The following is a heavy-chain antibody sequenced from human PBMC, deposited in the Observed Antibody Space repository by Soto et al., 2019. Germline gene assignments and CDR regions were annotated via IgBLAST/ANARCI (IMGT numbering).Heavy chain of an antibody. Sequence: EVQLEESGGGLVKPGGSLRLSCVASGLTINTYSMMWVRQAPGKGLEWVSSISSSSSYIYYEDSVKGRFTISRDNAKNSLYLQMNSLRAEDTAVYYCARDLYYYASSGFNYWGQGTLVTVSS. CDR3: ARDLYYYASSGFNY. J-gene: IGHJ4*02. CDR2: ISSSSSYI. V-gene: IGHV3-21*01. CDR1: GLTINTYS. D-gene: IGHD3-22*01.